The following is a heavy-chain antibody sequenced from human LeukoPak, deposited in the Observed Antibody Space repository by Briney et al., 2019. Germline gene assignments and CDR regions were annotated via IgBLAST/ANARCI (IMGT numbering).Heavy chain of an antibody. V-gene: IGHV3-48*04. Sequence: RGSLRLSCAASGFTFSSYSMNWVRQAPGKGLEWVSYISSSSSTIYYADSVKGRFTISRDNAKNSLFLQMNGLRAEDTAVYYCARRGGSSSRRSPIDYWGQGTLVTVSS. CDR3: ARRGGSSSRRSPIDY. CDR2: ISSSSSTI. CDR1: GFTFSSYS. D-gene: IGHD6-6*01. J-gene: IGHJ4*02.